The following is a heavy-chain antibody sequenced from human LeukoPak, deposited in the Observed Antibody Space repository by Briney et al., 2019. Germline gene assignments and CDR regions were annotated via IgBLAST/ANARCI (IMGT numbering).Heavy chain of an antibody. V-gene: IGHV5-51*01. CDR3: TRDQTPYY. CDR1: GYIFTTYW. CDR2: IYPGDSDT. J-gene: IGHJ4*02. Sequence: GESLKISCKGSGYIFTTYWIGWVRQMTGKGLEWMGIIYPGDSDTRYSPSFQGQVTMSADKSISTAYLQMNSLKTEDTAVYYCTRDQTPYYWGQGTLVTVSS.